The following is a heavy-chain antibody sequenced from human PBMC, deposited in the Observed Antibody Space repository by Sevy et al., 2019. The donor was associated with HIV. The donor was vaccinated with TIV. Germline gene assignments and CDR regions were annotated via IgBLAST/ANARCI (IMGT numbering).Heavy chain of an antibody. Sequence: GGSLRLSCAASGFPFSDAWMNWVRQAPGKGLEWVGLIKNENDGGTTDYAAPVKGRSTISRDDSKNTLYLQMSSQKTEETAIYYGTTDWGTGTMGVRAFDLWGEGTMVTVS. CDR2: IKNENDGGTT. D-gene: IGHD1-1*01. V-gene: IGHV3-15*01. J-gene: IGHJ3*01. CDR3: TTDWGTGTMGVRAFDL. CDR1: GFPFSDAW.